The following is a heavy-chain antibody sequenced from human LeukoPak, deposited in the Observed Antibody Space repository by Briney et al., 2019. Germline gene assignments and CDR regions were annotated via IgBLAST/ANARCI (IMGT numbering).Heavy chain of an antibody. CDR2: INPHSGGT. V-gene: IGHV1-2*02. Sequence: ASVKVSCKASGFSFTDYYMHCVRQAPGQGLEWMAYINPHSGGTSSPQKFQGRVTMTPDTSISAAYMELSSLISDDTAMYYCVREGNELLSKNFDYWGKGTLVTVSS. CDR3: VREGNELLSKNFDY. D-gene: IGHD2-21*02. CDR1: GFSFTDYY. J-gene: IGHJ4*02.